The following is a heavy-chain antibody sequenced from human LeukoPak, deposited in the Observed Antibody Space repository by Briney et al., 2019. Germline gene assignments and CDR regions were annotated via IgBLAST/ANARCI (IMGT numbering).Heavy chain of an antibody. CDR2: INHSGST. CDR1: GGSFSGYY. CDR3: ARVGSSWYGLWFDP. Sequence: SETLSLTCAVYGGSFSGYYWSWIRQPPGKGLEWIGEINHSGSTNYNPSLKRRVTISVDTSKNQFSLKLSSVTAADTAVYYCARVGSSWYGLWFDPWGQGTLVTVSS. J-gene: IGHJ5*02. V-gene: IGHV4-34*01. D-gene: IGHD6-13*01.